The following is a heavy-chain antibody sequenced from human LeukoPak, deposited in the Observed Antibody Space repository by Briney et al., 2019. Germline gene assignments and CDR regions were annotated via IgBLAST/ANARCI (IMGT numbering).Heavy chain of an antibody. Sequence: GGSLRLSCAASGFNFNSFAMHWARQAPGKGLEWVAFIQSDGSDEHYADSVEGRFTISRDNSKDTLYLQMNSLRVEDTAVYYCARDLTVKGLAGTAFDYWGQGTLVTVSS. CDR1: GFNFNSFA. D-gene: IGHD6-19*01. J-gene: IGHJ4*02. CDR2: IQSDGSDE. V-gene: IGHV3-30*02. CDR3: ARDLTVKGLAGTAFDY.